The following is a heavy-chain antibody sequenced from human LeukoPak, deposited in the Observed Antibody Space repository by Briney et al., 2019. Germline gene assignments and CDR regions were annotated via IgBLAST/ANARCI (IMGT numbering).Heavy chain of an antibody. Sequence: GASVKVSCKASGYTFTSYGISWVRQAPGQGPEWMGWISAYNGNTNYAQKLQGRVTMTTDTSTSTAYMELRSLRSDDTAVYYCARADYYDSSGYYFLWGQGTLVTVSS. D-gene: IGHD3-22*01. CDR3: ARADYYDSSGYYFL. CDR1: GYTFTSYG. CDR2: ISAYNGNT. V-gene: IGHV1-18*01. J-gene: IGHJ4*02.